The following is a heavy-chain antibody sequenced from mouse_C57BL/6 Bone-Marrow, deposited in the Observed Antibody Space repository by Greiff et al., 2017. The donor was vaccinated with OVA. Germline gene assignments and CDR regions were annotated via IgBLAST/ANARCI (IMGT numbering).Heavy chain of an antibody. V-gene: IGHV5-6*01. CDR2: ISSGGSYT. D-gene: IGHD1-1*01. CDR3: ARGYYGSSYGWYFDV. CDR1: GFTFSSYG. Sequence: EVQVVESGGDLVKPGGSLKLSCAASGFTFSSYGMSWVRQTPDKRLEWVATISSGGSYTYYPDSVKGRFTISSDNAKNTLYLQMSSLKSEDTAMYYCARGYYGSSYGWYFDVWGTGTTVTVSS. J-gene: IGHJ1*03.